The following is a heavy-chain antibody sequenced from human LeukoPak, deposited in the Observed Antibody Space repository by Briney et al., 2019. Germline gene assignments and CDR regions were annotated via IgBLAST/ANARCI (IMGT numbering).Heavy chain of an antibody. Sequence: ASVKVSCKASGYTFTSYAMHWLRQAPGQRLEWMGWINAGNGNTKYSQKFQGRVTITRDTSASTAYMELSSLRSEDTAVYYCAVLRYFDWVFDYWGQGTLVTVSS. V-gene: IGHV1-3*01. D-gene: IGHD3-9*01. CDR2: INAGNGNT. CDR3: AVLRYFDWVFDY. J-gene: IGHJ4*02. CDR1: GYTFTSYA.